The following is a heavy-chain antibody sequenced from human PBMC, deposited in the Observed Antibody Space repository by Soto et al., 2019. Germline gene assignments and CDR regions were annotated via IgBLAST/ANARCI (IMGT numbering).Heavy chain of an antibody. D-gene: IGHD6-19*01. CDR2: ISSSSSYI. CDR1: GFTFSSYS. Sequence: GGSLRLSCAASGFTFSSYSMNWVRQAPGKGLEWVSSISSSSSYIYYADSVKGRFTISGDNAKNSLYLQMNSLRAEDTAVYYCARVKYSSGWYPDYWGQGTQVTVSS. V-gene: IGHV3-21*01. J-gene: IGHJ4*02. CDR3: ARVKYSSGWYPDY.